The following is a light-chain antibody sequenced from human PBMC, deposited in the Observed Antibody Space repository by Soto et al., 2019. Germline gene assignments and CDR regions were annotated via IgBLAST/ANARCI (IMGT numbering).Light chain of an antibody. J-gene: IGLJ3*02. CDR2: DVN. CDR1: SSDVGGYDY. Sequence: QSVLTQPRSVSGSPGQSVTISCTGTSSDVGGYDYVSWYQHHPGKAPKLMIFDVNKRPSGVPDHFSGSKSGKTASLTISGLQAEDEADYYCCSYAGSYTWVFGGGTQLTVL. CDR3: CSYAGSYTWV. V-gene: IGLV2-11*01.